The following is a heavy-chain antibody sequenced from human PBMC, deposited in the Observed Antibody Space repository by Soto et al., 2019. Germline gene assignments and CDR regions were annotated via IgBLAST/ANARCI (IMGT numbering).Heavy chain of an antibody. V-gene: IGHV1-2*02. D-gene: IGHD1-1*01. Sequence: ASVKVSCKASGYTFTGYYMHWVRQAPGQGLEWMGWINPNSGGTNYAQKFQGRVTMTRDTSISTAYMELSRLRSDDTAVYYCARKGTLERRPFDYWGQGTLVTVSS. CDR1: GYTFTGYY. CDR2: INPNSGGT. J-gene: IGHJ4*02. CDR3: ARKGTLERRPFDY.